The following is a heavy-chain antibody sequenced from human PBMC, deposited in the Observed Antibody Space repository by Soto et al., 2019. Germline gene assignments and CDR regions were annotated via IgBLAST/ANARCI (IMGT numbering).Heavy chain of an antibody. V-gene: IGHV3-30*14. CDR3: AREGDTHAFRGFDL. D-gene: IGHD3-10*01. CDR1: GFSLSHV. Sequence: VQLVESGGGVVQPGTSLRLSCAVSGFSLSHVFHWVRQAPGKGLEWVAVIRDGDAKTNYATSVRGRFTVSRDMSKSTIFLQMNNLRLDDSAIYFCAREGDTHAFRGFDLWGQGSLVTVSS. CDR2: IRDGDAKT. J-gene: IGHJ5*02.